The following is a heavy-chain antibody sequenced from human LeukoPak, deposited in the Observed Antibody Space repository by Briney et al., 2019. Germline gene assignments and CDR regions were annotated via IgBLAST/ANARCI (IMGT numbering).Heavy chain of an antibody. CDR1: GFTVSSNY. V-gene: IGHV3-66*01. D-gene: IGHD5-12*01. J-gene: IGHJ3*02. CDR3: ARERYSGYDPDAFDI. Sequence: PGGSLRLSCAASGFTVSSNYMSWVRPAPRKGLEWDSVIYSCGSTYSADSVKGRFTISKDNSKNTVYLQMNSLRAEDTDVYYCARERYSGYDPDAFDIWGQGTMVTVSS. CDR2: IYSCGST.